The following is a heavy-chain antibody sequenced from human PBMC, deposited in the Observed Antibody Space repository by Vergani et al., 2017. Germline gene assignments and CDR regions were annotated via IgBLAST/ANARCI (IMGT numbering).Heavy chain of an antibody. V-gene: IGHV3-9*01. D-gene: IGHD3-10*01. CDR1: GFTFDDYA. Sequence: EVQLVESGVGLVQPGRSLRLSCAASGFTFDDYAMHWVRQAPGKGLEWVSGISWNSGSIGYADSVKGRFTISRDNAKNSLYLQMNSLRAEDTALYYCAKDPSTYYYGSGSFDYWGQGTLVTVSS. CDR3: AKDPSTYYYGSGSFDY. CDR2: ISWNSGSI. J-gene: IGHJ4*02.